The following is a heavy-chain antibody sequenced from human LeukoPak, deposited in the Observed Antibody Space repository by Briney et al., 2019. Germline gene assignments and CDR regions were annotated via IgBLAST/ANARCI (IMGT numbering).Heavy chain of an antibody. CDR3: ARDEAPGIVVVPAPGS. CDR2: IYHSGST. J-gene: IGHJ5*02. V-gene: IGHV4-30-2*01. CDR1: GGSVSSGSYY. D-gene: IGHD2-2*01. Sequence: PSETLSLTCTVSGGSVSSGSYYWSWIRQPPGKGLEWIGYIYHSGSTYYNPSLKSRVTISVDRSKNQFSLKLRSVTAADTAVYYCARDEAPGIVVVPAPGSWGQGTLVTVSS.